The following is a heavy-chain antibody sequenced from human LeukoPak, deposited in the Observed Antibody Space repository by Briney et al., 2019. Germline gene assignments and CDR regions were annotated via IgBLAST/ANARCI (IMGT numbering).Heavy chain of an antibody. D-gene: IGHD3-22*01. J-gene: IGHJ4*02. CDR1: GFTFSNYA. Sequence: GGSLRLSCAASGFTFSNYAMHWVRQAPGKGLEWVAIIWYDGSNKYYADSVKGRFTISRDNSRNTLYLQMNSLRAEDTAVYYCERDQYYDSSGYRRRYFDYWGQGTLVTVSS. CDR3: ERDQYYDSSGYRRRYFDY. V-gene: IGHV3-33*01. CDR2: IWYDGSNK.